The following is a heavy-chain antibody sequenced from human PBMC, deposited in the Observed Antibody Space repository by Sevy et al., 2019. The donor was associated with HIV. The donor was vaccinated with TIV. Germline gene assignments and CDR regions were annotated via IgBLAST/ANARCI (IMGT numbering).Heavy chain of an antibody. V-gene: IGHV1-24*01. Sequence: ASVKVSCKVSGYTLTELSMHWVRQAPGKGREWMGGFVPEDGETIYAQKFQGRVTMTADTTTKTAYMKLSSLRSEDTAVYYCATGRRGWQYLDYWGQGTLVTVSS. J-gene: IGHJ4*02. CDR3: ATGRRGWQYLDY. D-gene: IGHD6-19*01. CDR2: FVPEDGET. CDR1: GYTLTELS.